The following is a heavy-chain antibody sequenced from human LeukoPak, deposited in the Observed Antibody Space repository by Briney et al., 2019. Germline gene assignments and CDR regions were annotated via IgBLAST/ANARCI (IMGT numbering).Heavy chain of an antibody. CDR1: GGSISSGSYY. CDR3: ARQSPVGYYYYYMDV. Sequence: SETLSLTCTVSGGSISSGSYYWSWIRQPAGKGLEWIGRIYTSGSTYYNPSLKSRGTISVDPSKNQFSLKLSSVTAADTAVYYCARQSPVGYYYYYMDVWGKGTTVTVSS. V-gene: IGHV4-61*02. CDR2: IYTSGST. J-gene: IGHJ6*03. D-gene: IGHD2-2*01.